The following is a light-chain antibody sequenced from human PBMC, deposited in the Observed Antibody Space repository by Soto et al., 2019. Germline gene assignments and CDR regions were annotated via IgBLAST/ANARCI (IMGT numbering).Light chain of an antibody. CDR2: EAS. CDR1: QSISNW. V-gene: IGKV1-5*03. J-gene: IGKJ4*01. Sequence: DIQMTECPSTLSASVGDRVNITCRASQSISNWLAWYQQKPGKAPKLLIYEASSLESGVPSRFSGSGSGTEFTLTISSLQPDDFATYYCQQYNSYPLTFGGGTKVDIK. CDR3: QQYNSYPLT.